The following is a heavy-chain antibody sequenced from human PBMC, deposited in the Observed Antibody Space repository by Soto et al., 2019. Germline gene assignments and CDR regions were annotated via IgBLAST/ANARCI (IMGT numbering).Heavy chain of an antibody. J-gene: IGHJ4*02. CDR2: IYHSGST. CDR1: RDSISNDNC. D-gene: IGHD3-16*02. V-gene: IGHV4-4*02. CDR3: ARDGGAVWGTYRQRAPRFDY. Sequence: SATLALTFTISRDSISNDNCCSWVRQPPGKGLEWIGEIYHSGSTNSNPSLKSRVTISVDKSKNQFSLKLSSVTAADTAVYYCARDGGAVWGTYRQRAPRFDYWGKGTLVTVS.